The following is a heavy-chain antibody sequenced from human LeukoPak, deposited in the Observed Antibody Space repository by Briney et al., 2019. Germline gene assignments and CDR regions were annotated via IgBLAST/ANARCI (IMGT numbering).Heavy chain of an antibody. Sequence: GGSLRLSCAASGFTFSSYWMSWVRQAPGKGLEWVANIKQDGSEKYYVDSVKGRFTISRDNAKNSLYLQMNSLRAEDTAVYYCARDSLTGSYYYYYMDVWGKGTTVTISS. CDR3: ARDSLTGSYYYYYMDV. J-gene: IGHJ6*03. CDR2: IKQDGSEK. D-gene: IGHD7-27*01. CDR1: GFTFSSYW. V-gene: IGHV3-7*01.